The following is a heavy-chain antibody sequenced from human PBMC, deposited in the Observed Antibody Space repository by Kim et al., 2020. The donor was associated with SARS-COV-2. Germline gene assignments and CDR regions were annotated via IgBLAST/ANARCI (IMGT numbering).Heavy chain of an antibody. J-gene: IGHJ6*01. CDR3: SAGPPLTYYYGID. D-gene: IGHD3-10*01. CDR2: IYYSGST. V-gene: IGHV4-59*01. Sequence: SETLSLTCTVSGGSISSYYWSWFRQPPGKGLEWFVYIYYSGSTNYTPPFNSRVTILLDTSNNHFSFMMTPFTAAATAALYSSAGPPLTYYYGID. CDR1: GGSISSYY.